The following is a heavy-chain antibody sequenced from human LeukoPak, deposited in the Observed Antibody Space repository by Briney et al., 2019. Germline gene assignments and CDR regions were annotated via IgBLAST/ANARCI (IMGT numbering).Heavy chain of an antibody. CDR3: ASRDKAVAIIDY. D-gene: IGHD6-19*01. CDR2: IYYSGST. J-gene: IGHJ4*02. CDR1: GGSISSSSYY. V-gene: IGHV4-39*01. Sequence: SETLSLTCTVSGGSISSSSYYWGWIRQPPGEGLEWIGSIYYSGSTYYNPSLKSRVTISVDTSKNQFSLKLSSVTAADTAVYYCASRDKAVAIIDYWGQGTLVTVSS.